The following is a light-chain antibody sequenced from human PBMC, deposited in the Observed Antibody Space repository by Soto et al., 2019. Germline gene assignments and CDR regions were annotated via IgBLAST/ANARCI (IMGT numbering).Light chain of an antibody. CDR3: QQYDSVPYT. V-gene: IGKV1-33*01. CDR1: QDISTY. CDR2: DAS. Sequence: DIQVTQSPSSLSASVGDRVTITCQASQDISTYLNWYQQKPGKAPRLLIYDASSLETGVPSRFSGGGSGTDFTFTISNLQPEDIATYHCQQYDSVPYTFGQGTTLEIK. J-gene: IGKJ2*01.